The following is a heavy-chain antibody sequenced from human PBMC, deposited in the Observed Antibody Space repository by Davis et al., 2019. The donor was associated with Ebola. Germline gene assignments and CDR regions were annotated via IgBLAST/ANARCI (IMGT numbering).Heavy chain of an antibody. CDR3: AGSDSSSEFVY. D-gene: IGHD6-6*01. CDR2: ISYDGSNK. J-gene: IGHJ4*02. CDR1: GFTFSSYW. V-gene: IGHV3-30-3*01. Sequence: GESLKISCAASGFTFSSYWMSWVRQAPGKGLEWVAVISYDGSNKYYADSVKGRFTISRDNSKNTLYLQMNSLRAEDTAVYYCAGSDSSSEFVYWGQGTLVTVSS.